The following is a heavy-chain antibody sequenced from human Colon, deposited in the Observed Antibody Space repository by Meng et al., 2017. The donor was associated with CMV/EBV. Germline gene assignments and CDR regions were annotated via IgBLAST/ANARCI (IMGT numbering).Heavy chain of an antibody. CDR2: ISFDGNNK. Sequence: SEFSFSKYGMHWVRQAPGKGLEWVALISFDGNNKYYTDSVKGRFTISRDNSKNTLYLQMNSLRAEDTAVYYCAKVRGKVGATGYFDSWGQGTLVTVSS. V-gene: IGHV3-30*18. J-gene: IGHJ4*02. CDR1: EFSFSKYG. D-gene: IGHD1-26*01. CDR3: AKVRGKVGATGYFDS.